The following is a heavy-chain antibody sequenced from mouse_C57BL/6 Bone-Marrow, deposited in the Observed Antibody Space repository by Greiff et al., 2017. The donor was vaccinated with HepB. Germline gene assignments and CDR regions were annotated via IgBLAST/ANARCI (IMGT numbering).Heavy chain of an antibody. CDR2: ISSGSSTI. J-gene: IGHJ3*01. CDR1: GFTFSDYG. Sequence: EVQLVESGGGLVKPGGSLKLSCAASGFTFSDYGMHWVRQAPEKGLEWVAYISSGSSTIYYADTVKGRFTISRDNAKNTLFLQMTSLRSEDTAMYYCARGAGSSFAYWGQGTLVTVSA. D-gene: IGHD1-1*01. V-gene: IGHV5-17*01. CDR3: ARGAGSSFAY.